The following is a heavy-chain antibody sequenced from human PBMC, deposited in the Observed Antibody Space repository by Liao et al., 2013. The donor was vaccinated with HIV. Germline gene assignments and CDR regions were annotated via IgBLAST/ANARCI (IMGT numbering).Heavy chain of an antibody. J-gene: IGHJ3*02. CDR1: GDSISSSSPY. Sequence: QLQLQESGPGLVKPSETLSLTCTVSGDSISSSSPYWGWIRQPPGKGLEWIGSLYFSGSTYYNPSLKSRVSISVDTSKNQFSLKLSSVTAADTAVYYCARDLQYRYYDREHAFHIWGQGTMVTVSS. D-gene: IGHD3-22*01. CDR3: ARDLQYRYYDREHAFHI. V-gene: IGHV4-39*07. CDR2: LYFSGST.